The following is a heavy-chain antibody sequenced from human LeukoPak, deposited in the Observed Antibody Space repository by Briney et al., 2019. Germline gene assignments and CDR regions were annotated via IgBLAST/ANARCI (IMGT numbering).Heavy chain of an antibody. D-gene: IGHD6-13*01. J-gene: IGHJ6*02. CDR1: GYSFTMYS. V-gene: IGHV1-18*01. CDR3: ARTEIAVAGTGGDYYCYYGMDV. Sequence: GSSVKVSRKASGYSFTMYSISWVRQAPGQGLEWMGCISADNCDTNYAQNLQGRVTLTTDTLTSTDYMELRSLRSDDSAVYYCARTEIAVAGTGGDYYCYYGMDVWGQGTTVTVSS. CDR2: ISADNCDT.